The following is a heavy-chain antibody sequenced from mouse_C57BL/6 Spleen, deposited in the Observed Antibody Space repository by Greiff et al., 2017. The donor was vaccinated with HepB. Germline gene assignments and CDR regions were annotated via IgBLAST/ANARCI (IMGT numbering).Heavy chain of an antibody. CDR1: GYSITSGYY. CDR3: ARDYYGSSHAMDY. V-gene: IGHV3-6*01. CDR2: ISYDGSN. J-gene: IGHJ4*01. Sequence: EVKLMESGPGLVKPSQSLSLTCSVTGYSITSGYYWNWIRQFPGNKLEWMGYISYDGSNNYNPSLNNRISITRDTSKNQFFLKLNSVTTEDTATYYCARDYYGSSHAMDYWGQGTSATVSS. D-gene: IGHD1-1*01.